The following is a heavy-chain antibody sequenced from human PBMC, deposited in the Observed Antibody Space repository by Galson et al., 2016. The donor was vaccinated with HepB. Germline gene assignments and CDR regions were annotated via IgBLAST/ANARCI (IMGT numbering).Heavy chain of an antibody. Sequence: SLRLSCAASGFTFSTHAMSWVRQAPGKGLEWVSAISGTGDRRDYADSVKGRFIISRDNAKNTLYLQMNSLRAEDTAVYFCARDLRYYGSGTYFYYYDYWGQGTLVTVSS. V-gene: IGHV3-23*01. CDR1: GFTFSTHA. CDR2: ISGTGDRR. CDR3: ARDLRYYGSGTYFYYYDY. D-gene: IGHD3-10*01. J-gene: IGHJ4*02.